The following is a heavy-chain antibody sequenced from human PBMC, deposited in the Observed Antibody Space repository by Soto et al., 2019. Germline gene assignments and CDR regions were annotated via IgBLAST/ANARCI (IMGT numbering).Heavy chain of an antibody. CDR3: ARLDAIAVTGKPQDY. CDR2: IKPDGGEQ. J-gene: IGHJ4*02. Sequence: EVQLVESGGGLVQPGGSLSVSCAVSGFTFSAYWMNWVRQAPGKGLEWVANIKPDGGEQYYVDSVRGRFTISRDNAKNSVYLQMNSLRPEDTAVYYCARLDAIAVTGKPQDYWGQGILVTV. CDR1: GFTFSAYW. V-gene: IGHV3-7*05. D-gene: IGHD6-19*01.